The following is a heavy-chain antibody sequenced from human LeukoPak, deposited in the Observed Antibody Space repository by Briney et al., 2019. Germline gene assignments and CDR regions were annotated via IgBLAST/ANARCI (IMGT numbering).Heavy chain of an antibody. V-gene: IGHV3-30-3*01. CDR1: GGSFSGYY. CDR3: ASLPWTYDYVWGSYRNFDY. CDR2: ISYDGSNK. D-gene: IGHD3-16*02. Sequence: LSLTCAVYGGSFSGYYWSWVRQAPGKGLEWVAVISYDGSNKYYADSVKGRFTISRDNSKNTLYRQMNSLRAEDTAVYYCASLPWTYDYVWGSYRNFDYWGQGTLVTVSS. J-gene: IGHJ4*02.